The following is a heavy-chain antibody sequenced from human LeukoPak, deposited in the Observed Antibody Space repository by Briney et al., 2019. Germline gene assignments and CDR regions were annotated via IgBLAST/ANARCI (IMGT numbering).Heavy chain of an antibody. CDR1: GFTFSSYW. Sequence: GGSLRLSCVASGFTFSSYWMSWVRQAPGKGLEWVANIKQDGSEKYYVNTVKGRFTISRDNAKNSLYLQMNSLRAEDTAVYYCARGAWTFDYWGQGTLVSVSS. CDR3: ARGAWTFDY. D-gene: IGHD3/OR15-3a*01. CDR2: IKQDGSEK. J-gene: IGHJ4*02. V-gene: IGHV3-7*01.